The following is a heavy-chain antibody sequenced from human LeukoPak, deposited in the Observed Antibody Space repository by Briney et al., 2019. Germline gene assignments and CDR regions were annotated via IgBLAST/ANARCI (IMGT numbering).Heavy chain of an antibody. V-gene: IGHV4-38-2*02. CDR3: ARDPGPIAAAGKFRH. Sequence: SETPSLTCTVSGYSISSGYYWGWIRQPPGKGLEWIGSIYHSGSTYYNPSLKSRVTISVDTSKNQFSLKLSSVTPEDTAVYYCARDPGPIAAAGKFRHWGQGTLVTVSS. J-gene: IGHJ1*01. CDR2: IYHSGST. CDR1: GYSISSGYY. D-gene: IGHD6-13*01.